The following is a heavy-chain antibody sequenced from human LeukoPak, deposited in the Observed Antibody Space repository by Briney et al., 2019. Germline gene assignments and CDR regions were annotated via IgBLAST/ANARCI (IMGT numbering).Heavy chain of an antibody. J-gene: IGHJ4*02. CDR2: ISSSGSTI. CDR1: GFTFSDYY. CDR3: ARVASQGLLDY. V-gene: IGHV3-11*01. D-gene: IGHD6-19*01. Sequence: GGSLRLSCAASGFTFSDYYMSWIRQAPGKGLEWVSYISSSGSTIYYADSVKGRFTISRDNAKNSPYLQMNSLRAEDTAVYYCARVASQGLLDYWGQGTLVTVSS.